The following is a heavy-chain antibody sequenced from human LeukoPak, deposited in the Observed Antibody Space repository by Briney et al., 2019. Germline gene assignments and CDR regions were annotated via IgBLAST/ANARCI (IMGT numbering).Heavy chain of an antibody. D-gene: IGHD5-24*01. CDR1: GFTFSSYW. Sequence: PGGSLRLSCAASGFTFSSYWMSWVRQAPGKGLEWVANIKQDGSEKYYVDSVKGRFTISRDNVKNSLYLQMNSLRAEDTAVYYCASWSRDGYNRLDYWGQGTLVTVSS. CDR3: ASWSRDGYNRLDY. V-gene: IGHV3-7*01. J-gene: IGHJ4*02. CDR2: IKQDGSEK.